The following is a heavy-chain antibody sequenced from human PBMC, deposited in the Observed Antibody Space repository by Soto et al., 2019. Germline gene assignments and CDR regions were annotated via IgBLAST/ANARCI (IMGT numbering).Heavy chain of an antibody. D-gene: IGHD3-9*01. CDR1: GFTFSSYS. V-gene: IGHV3-21*01. Sequence: GGSLRLSCAASGFTFSSYSMNWVRQAPGKGLEWVSSISSSSSYIYYADSVKGRFTISRDNAKNSLYLQMNSLRAEDTAVYYCATLSTGQPSPNWFDPWGQGTLVTVSS. J-gene: IGHJ5*02. CDR3: ATLSTGQPSPNWFDP. CDR2: ISSSSSYI.